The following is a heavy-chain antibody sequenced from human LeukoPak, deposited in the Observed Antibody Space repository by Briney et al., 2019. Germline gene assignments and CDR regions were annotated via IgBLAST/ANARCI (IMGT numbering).Heavy chain of an antibody. Sequence: GGSLRLSCAASGFTFSDYYMTWIRQAPGKGLEWVSYISGSSSNTNYADSVKGRFTISRDNAKNSLYLQMNSLRAEDTAVYYCARDRDYRDAGSFDFWGQGTLVTVSS. J-gene: IGHJ4*02. CDR2: ISGSSSNT. D-gene: IGHD4-17*01. V-gene: IGHV3-11*05. CDR3: ARDRDYRDAGSFDF. CDR1: GFTFSDYY.